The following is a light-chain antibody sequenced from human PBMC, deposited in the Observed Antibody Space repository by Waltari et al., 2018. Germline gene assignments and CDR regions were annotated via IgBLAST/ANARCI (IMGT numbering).Light chain of an antibody. J-gene: IGKJ1*01. CDR2: WAS. CDR1: QSVLYSSNNKNF. Sequence: DIVMTQSPDSLAVSLGDRATINCKSSQSVLYSSNNKNFLAWYQQKPRQPPRLLIYWASTRESGVPDRFSGSGSGTNFTLTINSLQAEDVAVYYCQQYYTILRTFGQGTKVEIK. V-gene: IGKV4-1*01. CDR3: QQYYTILRT.